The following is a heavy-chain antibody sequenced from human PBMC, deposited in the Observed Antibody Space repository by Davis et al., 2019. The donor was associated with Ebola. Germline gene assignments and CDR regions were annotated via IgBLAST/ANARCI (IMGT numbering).Heavy chain of an antibody. CDR2: IIPIFGTA. V-gene: IGHV1-69*13. D-gene: IGHD5-24*01. J-gene: IGHJ4*02. CDR1: GGTFSSYA. CDR3: ATSRDGYTPDDY. Sequence: SVKVSCKASGGTFSSYAISWVRQAPGQGLEWMGEIIPIFGTANYAQKFQGRVTITADESTSTAYTELSSLRYEDTAVYYCATSRDGYTPDDYWGQGTLVTVSS.